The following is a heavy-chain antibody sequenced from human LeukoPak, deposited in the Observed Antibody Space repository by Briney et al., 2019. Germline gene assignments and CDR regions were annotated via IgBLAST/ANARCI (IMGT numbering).Heavy chain of an antibody. Sequence: PGGSLRLSCAASIFTFSYYAMSWVRQAPGKGLEWVSSTSAGGGSTYYADSVKGRFTISRDNSKNTLYLQMNSLRAEDTAVYYCAKVLSTIPKSPFDYWGQGTLVTVSS. CDR3: AKVLSTIPKSPFDY. D-gene: IGHD2-2*02. CDR1: IFTFSYYA. CDR2: TSAGGGST. J-gene: IGHJ4*02. V-gene: IGHV3-23*01.